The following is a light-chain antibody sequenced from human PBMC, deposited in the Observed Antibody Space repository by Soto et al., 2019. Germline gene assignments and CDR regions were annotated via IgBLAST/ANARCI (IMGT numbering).Light chain of an antibody. CDR3: CSYAGSSTLL. CDR2: EAT. CDR1: SSDVGSYNF. J-gene: IGLJ2*01. V-gene: IGLV2-23*01. Sequence: QSALTQPASVSGSPGQSITISCTGTSSDVGSYNFVSWYQQHPGKAPKLMIYEATKRPSGVSNRFSGSKSANTASLTISGPQAEDEADYYCCSYAGSSTLLFGGGTKLTVL.